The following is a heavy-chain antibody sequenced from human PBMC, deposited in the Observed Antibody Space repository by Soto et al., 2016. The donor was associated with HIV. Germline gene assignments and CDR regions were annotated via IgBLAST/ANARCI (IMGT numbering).Heavy chain of an antibody. V-gene: IGHV3-21*01. J-gene: IGHJ5*02. CDR2: ISSSYI. CDR3: ARDPGRDDYIRWFDP. D-gene: IGHD4-4*01. Sequence: EVQLVESGGGLVKPGGSLRLSCAASGFTFSNYSMNWVRQAPGKGLEWVSSISSSYIYYADSVKGRFTISRDNAKNSLYLQMNSLRAEDTAVYYCARDPGRDDYIRWFDPVGPGNPGHRLL. CDR1: GFTFSNYS.